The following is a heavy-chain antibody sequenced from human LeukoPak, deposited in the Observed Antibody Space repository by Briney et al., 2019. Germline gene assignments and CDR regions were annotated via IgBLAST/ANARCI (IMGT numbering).Heavy chain of an antibody. Sequence: GGSLRLSCAASGFIFSSYAMSWVRQAPGKGLEWVSGISGSGGSTYYSGSVKGRFTISRDNSKNTLFLQMNSLRAEDTAVYYCAKDRGPYSGYGSFFDFWGQGTLVTVSS. CDR1: GFIFSSYA. CDR3: AKDRGPYSGYGSFFDF. D-gene: IGHD5-12*01. CDR2: ISGSGGST. V-gene: IGHV3-23*01. J-gene: IGHJ4*02.